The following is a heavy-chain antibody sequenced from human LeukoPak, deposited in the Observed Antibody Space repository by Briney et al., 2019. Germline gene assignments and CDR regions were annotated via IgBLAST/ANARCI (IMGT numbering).Heavy chain of an antibody. V-gene: IGHV3-53*01. CDR1: GFTVSDTY. CDR2: MYSGGST. D-gene: IGHD6-13*01. J-gene: IGHJ4*02. Sequence: GGSLRLSCAASGFTVSDTYMTWVRQPPGKGLEWVSYMYSGGSTYYADSVKGRFTISRDNAKNSLYLQMNSLRAEDTAVYYCARDYGWQQLAYYWGQGTLVTVSS. CDR3: ARDYGWQQLAYY.